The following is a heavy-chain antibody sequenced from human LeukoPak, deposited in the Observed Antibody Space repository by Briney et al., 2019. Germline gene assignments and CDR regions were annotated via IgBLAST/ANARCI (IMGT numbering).Heavy chain of an antibody. Sequence: PSETLSLTCTVSGGSVSSGSYYWSWIRQPPGKGLEWIGYIYYSGSTNYNPSLKSRVTTSVDTSKNQFSLKLSSVTAADTAVYYCARADYDFWSGYFDYWGQGTLVTVSS. CDR1: GGSVSSGSYY. D-gene: IGHD3-3*01. V-gene: IGHV4-61*01. CDR2: IYYSGST. J-gene: IGHJ4*02. CDR3: ARADYDFWSGYFDY.